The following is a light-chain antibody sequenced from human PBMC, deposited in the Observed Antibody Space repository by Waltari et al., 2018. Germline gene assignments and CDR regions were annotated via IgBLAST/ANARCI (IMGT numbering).Light chain of an antibody. Sequence: SALTQPASVSGSPGQSIPLSCPGTSSDVGGYNYVSWYQQHPGKAPKLMIYDVSKRPSGVSNRFSGSKSGNTASLTISGLQAEDEADYYCCSYAGSSTWVFGGGTKLTVL. V-gene: IGLV2-23*02. J-gene: IGLJ3*02. CDR2: DVS. CDR1: SSDVGGYNY. CDR3: CSYAGSSTWV.